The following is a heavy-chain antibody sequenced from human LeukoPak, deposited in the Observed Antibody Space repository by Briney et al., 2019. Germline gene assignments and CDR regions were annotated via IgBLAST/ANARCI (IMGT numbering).Heavy chain of an antibody. D-gene: IGHD5-24*01. CDR3: ARRDGYNHVDY. Sequence: GESLKISCKASGYSFTDYWIAWVRQMPGKGLELMGIVYPDDSDTRYSPSFQGQVTISADESINTAYLQWSGLKASDTAIYYCARRDGYNHVDYWGQGTLVTVSS. CDR1: GYSFTDYW. CDR2: VYPDDSDT. V-gene: IGHV5-51*01. J-gene: IGHJ4*02.